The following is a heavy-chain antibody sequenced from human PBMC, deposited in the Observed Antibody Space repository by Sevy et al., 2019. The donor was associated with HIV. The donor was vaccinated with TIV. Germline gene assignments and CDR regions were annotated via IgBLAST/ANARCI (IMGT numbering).Heavy chain of an antibody. J-gene: IGHJ6*02. V-gene: IGHV3-7*01. CDR1: GFTFSSYW. Sequence: GGSLRLSCAASGFTFSSYWMSWVRQAPGKGLEWVANIKQDGSEKYYVDSVKGRFTISRDNAKNSLYLQMNGLRAEDTAVYYCASCIAVAGYYGMDVWGQGTTVTVSS. D-gene: IGHD6-19*01. CDR3: ASCIAVAGYYGMDV. CDR2: IKQDGSEK.